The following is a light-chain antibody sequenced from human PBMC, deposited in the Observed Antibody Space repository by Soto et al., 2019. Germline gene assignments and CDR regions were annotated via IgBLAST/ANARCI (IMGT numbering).Light chain of an antibody. CDR3: CSYTSSTTV. V-gene: IGLV2-14*01. CDR1: SSDVGGYNY. Sequence: QSALTQPASVSGSPGQSITISCTGTSSDVGGYNYVSWYQQHPGKAPKLMIYEVSNRPSGVSNRFSGSKSGTTASLTISGLEAEDDAYYYCCSYTSSTTVFGGGTKLTVL. CDR2: EVS. J-gene: IGLJ3*02.